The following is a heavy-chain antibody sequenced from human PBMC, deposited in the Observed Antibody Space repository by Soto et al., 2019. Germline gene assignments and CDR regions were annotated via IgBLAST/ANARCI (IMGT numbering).Heavy chain of an antibody. CDR3: ARDHRSMGLYNGLDV. CDR2: TYYRSQWYS. J-gene: IGHJ6*02. Sequence: SQTLSLTCAISGDSVSSNTATWNWIRQSPSRGLEWLGRTYYRSQWYSEFASSVKSRITIDPDTSKNQISLQLNSVTPEDTAIYYCARDHRSMGLYNGLDVWGQGTTVTVSS. D-gene: IGHD3-16*01. CDR1: GDSVSSNTAT. V-gene: IGHV6-1*01.